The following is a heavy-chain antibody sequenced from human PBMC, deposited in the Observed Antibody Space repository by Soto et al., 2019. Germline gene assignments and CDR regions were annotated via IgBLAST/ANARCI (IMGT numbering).Heavy chain of an antibody. CDR3: ARRYGSGFDY. Sequence: QVQLQESGPGLVTPSETLSLTCTVSGGSISSYYWSWIRQPPGKGLEWIGYISYSGSTNYKPSLKSRFTISVDTSKNQFSLKLSSVTAADTAVYYCARRYGSGFDYWGQGTLVTVSS. V-gene: IGHV4-59*08. D-gene: IGHD5-18*01. CDR1: GGSISSYY. CDR2: ISYSGST. J-gene: IGHJ4*02.